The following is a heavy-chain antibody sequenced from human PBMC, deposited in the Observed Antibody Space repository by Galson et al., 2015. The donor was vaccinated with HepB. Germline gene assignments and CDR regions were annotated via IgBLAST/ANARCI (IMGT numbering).Heavy chain of an antibody. CDR1: GFTVSSNY. V-gene: IGHV3-53*01. Sequence: SLRLSCAASGFTVSSNYMSWVRQAPGKGLEWVSVICSGGSTYYADSVKGRFTISRDNSKNTLYLQMNSLRAEDTAVYYCAREGFTWELLGYFDYWGQGTLVTVSS. D-gene: IGHD1-26*01. J-gene: IGHJ4*02. CDR2: ICSGGST. CDR3: AREGFTWELLGYFDY.